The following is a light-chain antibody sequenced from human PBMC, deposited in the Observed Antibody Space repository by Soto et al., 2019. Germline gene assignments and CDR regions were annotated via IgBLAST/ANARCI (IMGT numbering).Light chain of an antibody. J-gene: IGKJ1*01. CDR3: QQYSDYPWT. CDR2: KAS. CDR1: QSIGSR. V-gene: IGKV1-5*03. Sequence: DIQMTQSPSTLSASVGDRVTITCRASQSIGSRLAWYQQKPGKAPKLLIYKASSLESGVPSRFSGSGSGTEFTLTISSLQPDDFATYYCQQYSDYPWTFGQGTKVDIK.